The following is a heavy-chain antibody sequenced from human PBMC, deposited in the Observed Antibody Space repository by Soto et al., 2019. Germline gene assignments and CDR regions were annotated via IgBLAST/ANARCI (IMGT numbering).Heavy chain of an antibody. CDR1: DDSISNYY. Sequence: QLPETLSLTCTVSDDSISNYYWGWIRQPPGKGLEWIGHISYSGSVNYNPSLESRITVSLDTSKNQLSLKVNSVTAADTAVYYCARHYPIANNWNYFDYWGQGTPVTVSS. J-gene: IGHJ4*02. CDR2: ISYSGSV. D-gene: IGHD1-1*01. CDR3: ARHYPIANNWNYFDY. V-gene: IGHV4-59*08.